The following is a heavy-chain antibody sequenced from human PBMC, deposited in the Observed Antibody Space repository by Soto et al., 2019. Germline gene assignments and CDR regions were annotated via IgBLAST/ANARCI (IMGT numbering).Heavy chain of an antibody. CDR1: GFTVSSEC. D-gene: IGHD3-9*01. J-gene: IGHJ5*01. CDR2: IYSSGST. Sequence: DVQLVETGGGLIQPGGSLRLSCAASGFTVSSECMSWVRQAPGKGLECVSVIYSSGSTYYADSVKGRFTITRDNSKNTLDLQMNSLRGEETAAYYCAILTCYYMGFMGWFDSWGQGALVTVSS. V-gene: IGHV3-53*02. CDR3: AILTCYYMGFMGWFDS.